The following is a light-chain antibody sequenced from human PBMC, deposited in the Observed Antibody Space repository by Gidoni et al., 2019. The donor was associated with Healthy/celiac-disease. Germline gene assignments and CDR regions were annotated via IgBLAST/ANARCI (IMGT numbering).Light chain of an antibody. V-gene: IGKV3-20*01. CDR3: QQYGSSPPAET. CDR2: GAS. Sequence: ELVLTQSPGTLSLSPGERATLSCRASQSVSSSYLAWYQQKPGQAPRLLIYGASSRATGIPDRFSGSGSGTDFTLTISRLEPEDFAVYYCQQYGSSPPAETFGQGTKLEIK. CDR1: QSVSSSY. J-gene: IGKJ2*01.